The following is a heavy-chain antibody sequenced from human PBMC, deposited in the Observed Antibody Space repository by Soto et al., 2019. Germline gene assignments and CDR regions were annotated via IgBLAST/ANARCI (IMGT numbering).Heavy chain of an antibody. D-gene: IGHD5-18*01. CDR1: GGTFSSYA. Sequence: SVKVSCKASGGTFSSYAISWVLQAPGQGLEWMGGIIPIFGTANYAQKFQGRVTITADKSTSTAYMELSSLRSEDTAVYYCARPDTAMVTGYYYYGMDVWGQGTTVTVS. CDR2: IIPIFGTA. CDR3: ARPDTAMVTGYYYYGMDV. V-gene: IGHV1-69*06. J-gene: IGHJ6*02.